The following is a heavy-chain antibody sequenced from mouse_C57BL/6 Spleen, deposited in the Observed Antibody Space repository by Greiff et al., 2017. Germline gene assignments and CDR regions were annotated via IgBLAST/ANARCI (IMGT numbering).Heavy chain of an antibody. CDR1: GYSITSGYY. Sequence: EVKLMESGPGLVKPSQSLSLTCSVTGYSITSGYYWNWIRQFPGNKLEWMGYISYDGSNNYNPSLKNRISITRDTSKNQFFLKLNSVTTEDTATYYCARGPYAYYFDYWGQGTTLTVSS. V-gene: IGHV3-6*01. D-gene: IGHD1-1*01. CDR3: ARGPYAYYFDY. CDR2: ISYDGSN. J-gene: IGHJ2*01.